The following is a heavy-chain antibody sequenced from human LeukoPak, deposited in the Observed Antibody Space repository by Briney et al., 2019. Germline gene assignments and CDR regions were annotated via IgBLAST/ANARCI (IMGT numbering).Heavy chain of an antibody. CDR1: GYSFNSYW. CDR2: IYPGDSDT. CDR3: ARQGEYSSSYYFDY. Sequence: GESLKISCKGSGYSFNSYWIGWVRQMPGKGLEWMGIIYPGDSDTRYSPSFQGQVTISADKSIGTTYLQWSSLKASDTAMYYCARQGEYSSSYYFDYWGQGTLVTVSS. V-gene: IGHV5-51*01. J-gene: IGHJ4*02. D-gene: IGHD6-6*01.